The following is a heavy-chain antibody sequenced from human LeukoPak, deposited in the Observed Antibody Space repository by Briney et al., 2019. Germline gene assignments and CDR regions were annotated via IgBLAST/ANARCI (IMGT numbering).Heavy chain of an antibody. V-gene: IGHV3-23*01. D-gene: IGHD6-13*01. J-gene: IGHJ4*02. CDR1: GFTFSSYA. CDR3: AKDRGYSSSWYFDY. Sequence: GGSLRLSCAASGFTFSSYAMNWVRQAPGKGLEWVSTISGSGGNTDYADSVKGRSTISRDNSKNTLYLQMNSLRAEDTAVYYCAKDRGYSSSWYFDYWGQGILVTVSS. CDR2: ISGSGGNT.